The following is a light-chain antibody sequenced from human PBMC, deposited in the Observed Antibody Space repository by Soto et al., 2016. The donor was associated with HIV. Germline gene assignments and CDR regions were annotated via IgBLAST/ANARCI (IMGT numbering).Light chain of an antibody. CDR2: DEN. Sequence: SSDLTQDPAVSVALGQTVSITCQGDTLRRYYASWYYQKPGQAPVLVMFDENNRPSGIPERFSGSRSGNTASSTITGAQAEDEAVYYCNSRDNSGIHVVFAGGTKLTVL. CDR3: NSRDNSGIHVV. V-gene: IGLV3-19*01. CDR1: TLRRYY. J-gene: IGLJ3*02.